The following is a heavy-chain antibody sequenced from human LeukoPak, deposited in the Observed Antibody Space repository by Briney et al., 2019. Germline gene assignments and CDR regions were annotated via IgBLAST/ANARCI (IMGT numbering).Heavy chain of an antibody. D-gene: IGHD3-22*01. Sequence: GGSLRLSCAASGFTFSSYDMTWVRQAPGKGLEWVPAISGSTHYADSVRGRFTISRDNSRTTLFLQMNRLRVEDTAIYYCAKDRPNYYGSNGHYYRQNGDYWGQGTLVTVSS. CDR3: AKDRPNYYGSNGHYYRQNGDY. CDR1: GFTFSSYD. CDR2: ISGST. V-gene: IGHV3-23*01. J-gene: IGHJ4*02.